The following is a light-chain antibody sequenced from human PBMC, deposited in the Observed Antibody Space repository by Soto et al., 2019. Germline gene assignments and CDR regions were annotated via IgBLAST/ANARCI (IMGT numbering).Light chain of an antibody. CDR2: KAS. CDR1: QSISSW. J-gene: IGKJ1*01. CDR3: XXYNSYWT. Sequence: DIQMTQSPSTLSASVGDRVTITCRASQSISSWLAWYQQKPGKAPKLLIYKASSLESGVPSRFSGSGSGTEFTLTSSSLQPXXFAXYXCXXYNSYWTFGQGTKVEIK. V-gene: IGKV1-5*03.